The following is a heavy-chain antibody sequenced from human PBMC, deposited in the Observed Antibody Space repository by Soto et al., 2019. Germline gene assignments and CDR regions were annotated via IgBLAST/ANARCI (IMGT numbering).Heavy chain of an antibody. D-gene: IGHD3-9*01. CDR1: GFTFSSYG. V-gene: IGHV3-33*01. J-gene: IGHJ4*02. Sequence: GGSLRLSCAASGFTFSSYGMHWVRQAPGKGLEWVAVIWYDGSNKYYADSVKGRFTISRDNSKNTLYLQMNSLRAEDTAVYYCARDSNYYDILTGYYDYWGQGTLVTVSS. CDR2: IWYDGSNK. CDR3: ARDSNYYDILTGYYDY.